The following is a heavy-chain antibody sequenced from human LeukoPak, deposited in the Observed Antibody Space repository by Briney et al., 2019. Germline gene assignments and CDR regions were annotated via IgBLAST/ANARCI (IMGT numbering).Heavy chain of an antibody. D-gene: IGHD2-2*01. CDR2: ISRSGSHL. CDR3: ARSIPAGNRR. CDR1: GFPFSDYY. Sequence: GGPLRLSCAASGFPFSDYYMSLNRQAPGKGPEWDSYISRSGSHLHHPDSEKGRLTIFRHNDKQSLYQPTNCLSAEHTAVYYGARSIPAGNRRWGQGTLVTVSS. V-gene: IGHV3-11*01. J-gene: IGHJ4*02.